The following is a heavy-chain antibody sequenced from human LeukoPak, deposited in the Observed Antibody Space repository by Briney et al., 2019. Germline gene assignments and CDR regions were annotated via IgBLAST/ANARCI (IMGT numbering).Heavy chain of an antibody. D-gene: IGHD4-23*01. Sequence: GGPLNLPCSAFGFTLKFYPMHGARKVPGKGLELFQVFCSDGSCTYYADSVKGRFTISRDNSKNTLDLQMISLRAEDTAVYYCVKRSDYGDNGNYFDYWGQGTPVTVSS. CDR3: VKRSDYGDNGNYFDY. CDR2: FCSDGSCT. CDR1: GFTLKFYP. J-gene: IGHJ4*02. V-gene: IGHV3-64D*09.